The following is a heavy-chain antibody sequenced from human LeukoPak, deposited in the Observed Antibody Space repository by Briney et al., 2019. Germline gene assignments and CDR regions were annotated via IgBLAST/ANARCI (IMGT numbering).Heavy chain of an antibody. CDR1: GFTFSSYD. Sequence: GGSLRLSCAASGFTFSSYDMHWVRQATGKGLEWVSAIGTAGDTYYPGSVKGRFTISRENAKNSLYLQMNSLRAGDTAVYYCARVGKPDTASYYYYGMDVWGQGTTVTVSS. CDR3: ARVGKPDTASYYYYGMDV. J-gene: IGHJ6*02. V-gene: IGHV3-13*01. D-gene: IGHD5-18*01. CDR2: IGTAGDT.